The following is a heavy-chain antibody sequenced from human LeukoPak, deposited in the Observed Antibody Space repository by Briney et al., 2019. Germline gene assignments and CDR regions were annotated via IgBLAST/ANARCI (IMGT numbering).Heavy chain of an antibody. Sequence: GASVMVSCKASGYTFPSYYTNCVLQPTGQGVEWMGWMIPNSGNTDYAQKFLGRLTMTRHTSISTAYMELRSLRSEETDGYYCARSNRGIAAAGPHKYYYSYMDVWGKGTTVTVSS. V-gene: IGHV1-8*01. CDR2: MIPNSGNT. J-gene: IGHJ6*03. D-gene: IGHD6-13*01. CDR1: GYTFPSYY. CDR3: ARSNRGIAAAGPHKYYYSYMDV.